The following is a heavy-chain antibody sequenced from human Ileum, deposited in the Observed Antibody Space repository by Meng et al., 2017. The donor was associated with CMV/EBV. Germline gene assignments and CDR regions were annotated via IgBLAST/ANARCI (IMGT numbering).Heavy chain of an antibody. J-gene: IGHJ4*02. CDR1: GFTFSTYW. CDR2: IKEDGSEK. V-gene: IGHV3-7*01. D-gene: IGHD5-24*01. Sequence: GESLKISCAASGFTFSTYWMSWVRQAPGKGMQWVANIKEDGSEKYYVDSVKGRFTISRDNAKNSMYLQMNSLRAEDTAVYYCASLIGDGYISGDYWGQGTLVTVSS. CDR3: ASLIGDGYISGDY.